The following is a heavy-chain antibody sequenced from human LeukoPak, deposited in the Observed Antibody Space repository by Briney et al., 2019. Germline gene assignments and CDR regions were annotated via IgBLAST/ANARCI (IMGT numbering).Heavy chain of an antibody. J-gene: IGHJ4*02. CDR1: GFTFSSYS. Sequence: GGSLRLSCAASGFTFSSYSMNWIRQAPGKGLEWVSYISPSSSSIYYADSVKGRFTISRDNAKNSLYLQMNSLRDEDTAVYYCARSLWFGEGDDYWGQGTLVSVSS. D-gene: IGHD3-10*01. CDR2: ISPSSSSI. V-gene: IGHV3-48*02. CDR3: ARSLWFGEGDDY.